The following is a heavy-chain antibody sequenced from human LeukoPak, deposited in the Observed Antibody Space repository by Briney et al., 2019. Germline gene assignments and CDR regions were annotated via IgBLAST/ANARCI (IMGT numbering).Heavy chain of an antibody. V-gene: IGHV4-39*01. CDR2: IYYSGST. CDR3: ARHGGAYSFDS. J-gene: IGHJ4*02. D-gene: IGHD4-11*01. Sequence: PSETLSLTCTVSGGSISSSSYYWGWIRQPPGKGLEWIGSIYYSGSTYYNPSLKSRVTISVDTSKNQFSLKLSSVTAADTAVYYCARHGGAYSFDSWGQGTLVTVSS. CDR1: GGSISSSSYY.